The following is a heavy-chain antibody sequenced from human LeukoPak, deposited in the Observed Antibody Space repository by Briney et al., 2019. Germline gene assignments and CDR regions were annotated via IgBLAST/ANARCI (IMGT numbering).Heavy chain of an antibody. CDR1: GFTFSSYS. V-gene: IGHV3-21*01. CDR2: ISSSSSYI. D-gene: IGHD4-17*01. J-gene: IGHJ3*02. Sequence: PGGSLRLSCAASGFTFSSYSMNWVRPAPGKGVEWVSSISSSSSYIYYADSVKGRFTISRDNSKNTLYLQMNSLRAEDTAVYYCARDYVDYGDYVGAFDIWGQGTMVTVSS. CDR3: ARDYVDYGDYVGAFDI.